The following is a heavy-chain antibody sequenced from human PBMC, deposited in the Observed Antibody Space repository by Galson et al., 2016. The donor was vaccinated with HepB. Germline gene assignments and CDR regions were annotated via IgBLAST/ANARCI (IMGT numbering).Heavy chain of an antibody. D-gene: IGHD3-10*01. J-gene: IGHJ6*02. CDR2: IVVGGGDT. V-gene: IGHV1-58*01. CDR1: GFTFSTSA. CDR3: AADHRMVQGLTPNFYYGLDV. Sequence: SVKVSCKASGFTFSTSAVQWVRQSRGQGLEWIGRIVVGGGDTNYAQNFQERFTFTRDMTTNTAYMEVTSLRSEDTAVYYCAADHRMVQGLTPNFYYGLDVWGQGTTVIVSS.